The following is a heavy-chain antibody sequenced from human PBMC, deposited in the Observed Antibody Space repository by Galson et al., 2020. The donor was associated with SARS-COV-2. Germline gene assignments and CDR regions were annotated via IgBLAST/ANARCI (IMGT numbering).Heavy chain of an antibody. V-gene: IGHV3-30*18. J-gene: IGHJ6*02. Sequence: GGSLRLSCAASGFTFSSYGMHWVRQAPGKGLEWVAVISYDGSNKYYADSVKGRFTISRDNSKNTLYLQMNSLRAEDTAVYYCAKDRAYTYYYYYGMDVWGQGTTVTVSS. CDR1: GFTFSSYG. D-gene: IGHD3-16*01. CDR2: ISYDGSNK. CDR3: AKDRAYTYYYYYGMDV.